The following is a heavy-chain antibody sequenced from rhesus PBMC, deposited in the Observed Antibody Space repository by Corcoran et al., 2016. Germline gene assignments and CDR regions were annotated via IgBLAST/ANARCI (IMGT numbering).Heavy chain of an antibody. CDR3: ARDRWSDFGNAEYFEF. CDR1: GYTFTDYY. CDR2: INPSNSNT. D-gene: IGHD3-22*01. Sequence: QVQLVQSGAEVKKPGSSVKVSCKASGYTFTDYYMHWVRQAHRQGLEWINPSNSNTKYSQKCQGRGTLTRDTSTSASYMGLSSLRSEDTAVYYCARDRWSDFGNAEYFEFWGQGALVTVSS. V-gene: IGHV1S2*01. J-gene: IGHJ1*01.